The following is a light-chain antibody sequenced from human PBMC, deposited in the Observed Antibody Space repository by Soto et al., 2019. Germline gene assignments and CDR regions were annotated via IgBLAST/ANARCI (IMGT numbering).Light chain of an antibody. V-gene: IGKV3-20*01. CDR3: QHFGNSLWT. J-gene: IGKJ1*01. Sequence: EIVMTQPPGTLSLSPGERATLSCRSSQSVASRNLAWYQQRSGQAPRLLIYGTSSRAIHTPDRFSGSGSGTDFTLTISDLEPEDVAVYFCQHFGNSLWTLGQGTKVDIK. CDR1: QSVASRN. CDR2: GTS.